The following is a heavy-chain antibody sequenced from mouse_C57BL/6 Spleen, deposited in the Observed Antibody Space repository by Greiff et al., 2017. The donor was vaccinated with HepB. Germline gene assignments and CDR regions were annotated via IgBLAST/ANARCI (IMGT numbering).Heavy chain of an antibody. CDR1: GFSLTSYA. CDR2: IWTGGGT. Sequence: VMLVESGPGLVAPSQSLSITCTVSGFSLTSYAISWVRQPPGKGLEWLGVIWTGGGTNYNSALKSRLSISKDNSKSQVFLKMNSLQTDDTARYYCARGDYGRGNYFDYWGQGTTLTVSS. V-gene: IGHV2-9-1*01. CDR3: ARGDYGRGNYFDY. J-gene: IGHJ2*01. D-gene: IGHD1-1*01.